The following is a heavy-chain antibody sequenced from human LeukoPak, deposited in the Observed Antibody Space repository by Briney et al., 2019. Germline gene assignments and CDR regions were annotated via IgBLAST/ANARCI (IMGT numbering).Heavy chain of an antibody. Sequence: EASVKVSCKASGYTFTNYGISRVRQAPGQGLEWMGWISIYNGNTDYAQKLRGRVTMTTDTSTSTAYMELRSLRSDDTAVYYCARITYDFWSGYYMPDDPWGQGTLVTVSS. D-gene: IGHD3-3*01. J-gene: IGHJ5*02. CDR3: ARITYDFWSGYYMPDDP. CDR2: ISIYNGNT. CDR1: GYTFTNYG. V-gene: IGHV1-18*01.